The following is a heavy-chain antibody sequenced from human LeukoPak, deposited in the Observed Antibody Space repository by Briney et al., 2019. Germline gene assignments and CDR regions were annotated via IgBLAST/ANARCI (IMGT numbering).Heavy chain of an antibody. CDR2: INPNSGGT. V-gene: IGHV1-2*02. CDR1: GYTFTGYY. J-gene: IGHJ4*02. CDR3: ARGSQLWFLFLN. Sequence: ASVKVSCKXSGYTFTGYYMHWVRQAPGQGLERMGWINPNSGGTNYAQKFQGRVTMTRDTSISTAYMELSRLRSDDTAVYYCARGSQLWFLFLNWGQGTLVTVSS. D-gene: IGHD5-18*01.